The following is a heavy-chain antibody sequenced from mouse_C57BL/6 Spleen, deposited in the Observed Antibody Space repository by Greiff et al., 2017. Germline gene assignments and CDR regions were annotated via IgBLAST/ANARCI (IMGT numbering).Heavy chain of an antibody. D-gene: IGHD1-1*01. CDR2: ILPGSGST. Sequence: VQLQESGAELMKPGASVKLSCKATGYTFTGYWIEWVKQRPGHGLEWIGEILPGSGSTNYNEKFKGKAPFTADTSSNTAYMQLSSLTTEDSAIYDCASPPYYGSRSGFADWGQGTLVTVSA. CDR1: GYTFTGYW. J-gene: IGHJ3*01. V-gene: IGHV1-9*01. CDR3: ASPPYYGSRSGFAD.